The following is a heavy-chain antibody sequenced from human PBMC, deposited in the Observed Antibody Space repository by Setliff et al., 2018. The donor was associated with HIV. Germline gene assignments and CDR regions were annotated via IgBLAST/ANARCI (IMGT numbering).Heavy chain of an antibody. J-gene: IGHJ5*02. D-gene: IGHD3-22*01. CDR3: ASRVYYYDSSGYLREEWFDP. Sequence: SETLSLTCTVSGGSISNSRYYWSWIRQPPGKGLEWIGSIYYSGSTYYNPSLKSRVTISVDTSKNQFSLKLSSVTAADAAVYYCASRVYYYDSSGYLREEWFDPWGQGTLVTVSS. CDR1: GGSISNSRYY. V-gene: IGHV4-39*01. CDR2: IYYSGST.